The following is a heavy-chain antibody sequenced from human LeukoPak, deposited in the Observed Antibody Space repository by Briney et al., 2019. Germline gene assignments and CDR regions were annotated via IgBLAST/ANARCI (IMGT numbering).Heavy chain of an antibody. D-gene: IGHD6-13*01. CDR1: GGSISSYY. CDR2: IFTSGST. J-gene: IGHJ4*02. CDR3: AREFNSSTWRPLDF. V-gene: IGHV4-4*07. Sequence: KPSETLSLTCTVSGGSISSYYWSWIRQPAGKGLQWIGRIFTSGSTNYNPSLKSRVTMSVDTSKNQFSLKLTSVNAADTAVYYCAREFNSSTWRPLDFWGQGSLVTVSS.